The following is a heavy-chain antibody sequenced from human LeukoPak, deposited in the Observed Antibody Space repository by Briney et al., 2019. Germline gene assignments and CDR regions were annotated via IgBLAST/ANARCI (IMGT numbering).Heavy chain of an antibody. CDR1: GGSFSGYY. V-gene: IGHV4-34*01. CDR2: INHSGST. CDR3: ARGTEVAVTAHGNYYYYYYMDV. Sequence: KTSETLSLTCAVYGGSFSGYYWSWIRQPPGKGLEWIGEINHSGSTNYNPSLKSRVTISVDTSKNQFSLKLSSVTAADTAVYYCARGTEVAVTAHGNYYYYYYMDVWGKGTTVTVSS. J-gene: IGHJ6*03. D-gene: IGHD2-21*02.